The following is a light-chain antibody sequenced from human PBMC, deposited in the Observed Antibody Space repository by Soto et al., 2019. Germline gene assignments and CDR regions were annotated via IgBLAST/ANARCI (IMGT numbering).Light chain of an antibody. J-gene: IGLJ1*01. CDR1: SSDVGGYDY. Sequence: QSALTQPASVSGSPGQSITISCTGTSSDVGGYDYVSWYQLHPGKAPKLMVFEVSNRPSGVSYRFSGSKSGNTASLTISGVQAEDEADYFCSAYSMSTAYLVGTGTKVTVL. V-gene: IGLV2-14*01. CDR2: EVS. CDR3: SAYSMSTAYL.